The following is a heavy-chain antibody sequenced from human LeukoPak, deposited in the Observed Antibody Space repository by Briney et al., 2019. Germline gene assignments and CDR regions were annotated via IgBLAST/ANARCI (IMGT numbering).Heavy chain of an antibody. CDR1: GYSFTSYW. D-gene: IGHD6-13*01. Sequence: GESLKISCKGSGYSFTSYWIGWVRQMPGKGLEWMGIIYPGDSDTRYSPSFQGQVTISADKSISTAYLQWSSLKASDTAVYYCARSRGYSSSWLYYYYYGMDVWGQGTTVTVSS. CDR2: IYPGDSDT. J-gene: IGHJ6*02. CDR3: ARSRGYSSSWLYYYYYGMDV. V-gene: IGHV5-51*01.